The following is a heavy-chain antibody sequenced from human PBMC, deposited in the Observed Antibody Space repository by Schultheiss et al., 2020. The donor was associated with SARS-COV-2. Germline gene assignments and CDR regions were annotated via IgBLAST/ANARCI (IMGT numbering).Heavy chain of an antibody. CDR3: AKGIVATLARYYYYGMDV. Sequence: SQTLSLTCAVYGGSFSGYYWSWIRQPPGKGLEWIGYIYYSGSTNYNPSLKSRVTISVDTSKNQFSLKLSSVTAADTAVYYCAKGIVATLARYYYYGMDVWGQGTTVTVSS. CDR2: IYYSGST. J-gene: IGHJ6*02. V-gene: IGHV4-34*01. CDR1: GGSFSGYY. D-gene: IGHD5-12*01.